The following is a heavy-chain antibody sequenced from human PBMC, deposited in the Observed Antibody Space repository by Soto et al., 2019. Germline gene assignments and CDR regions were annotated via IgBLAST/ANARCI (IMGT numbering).Heavy chain of an antibody. CDR3: ARDTTREPKYYFDY. CDR2: ISSSSSYI. Sequence: GGSLRLSCAASGFTFSSYSMNWVRQAPGKGLEWVSSISSSSSYIYYADSVKGRFTISRDNAKNSLYLQMNSLRAEDTAVYYCARDTTREPKYYFDYWGQGTLVTVSS. V-gene: IGHV3-21*01. CDR1: GFTFSSYS. D-gene: IGHD1-1*01. J-gene: IGHJ4*02.